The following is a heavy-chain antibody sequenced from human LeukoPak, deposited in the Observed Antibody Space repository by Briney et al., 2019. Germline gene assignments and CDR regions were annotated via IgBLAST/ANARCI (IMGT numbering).Heavy chain of an antibody. J-gene: IGHJ4*02. CDR3: ARKLSGYAPFDC. Sequence: GGSLRLSCAASGLTFSGYDMHWVRQAPGKGLEWVAVVSYDGADKYYADSVKGRFTISRDNSKNTLYLQMNSLRAEDTAVYYCARKLSGYAPFDCWGQGTLVTVSS. CDR2: VSYDGADK. V-gene: IGHV3-30*03. CDR1: GLTFSGYD. D-gene: IGHD5-12*01.